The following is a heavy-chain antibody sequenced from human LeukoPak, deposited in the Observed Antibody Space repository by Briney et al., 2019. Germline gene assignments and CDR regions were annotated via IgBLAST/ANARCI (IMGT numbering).Heavy chain of an antibody. CDR2: IYSGGST. J-gene: IGHJ4*02. D-gene: IGHD3-16*02. CDR1: GFTVSSNY. Sequence: GGSLRLSCAASGFTVSSNYMSWVRQAPGKGLEWVSVIYSGGSTYYADSVKGRFTISRDNSKNTLYLQMNSLRAEDTAVYYCATDRLDITFGGVLVFDYWGQGTLVTVSS. CDR3: ATDRLDITFGGVLVFDY. V-gene: IGHV3-53*01.